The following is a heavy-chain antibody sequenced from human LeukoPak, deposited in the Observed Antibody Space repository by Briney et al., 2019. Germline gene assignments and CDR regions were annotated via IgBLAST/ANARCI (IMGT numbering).Heavy chain of an antibody. CDR3: ARGGYSSHYYAMDV. J-gene: IGHJ6*02. Sequence: GGSLRLSCAASGFTFRSYSITWVRQAPGKGLEWVSSIDTGSTYIYYADSVKGRFTISRDNAKDSLYLLMNSLRAEDTAVYYCARGGYSSHYYAMDVWGQGTTVTVSS. CDR2: IDTGSTYI. D-gene: IGHD3-22*01. CDR1: GFTFRSYS. V-gene: IGHV3-21*01.